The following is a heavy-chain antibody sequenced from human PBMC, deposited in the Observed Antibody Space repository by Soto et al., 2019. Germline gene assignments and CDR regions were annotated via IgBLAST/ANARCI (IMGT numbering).Heavy chain of an antibody. CDR3: ARDSGTMIATSLDV. CDR1: GGSISSGGYY. J-gene: IGHJ6*02. D-gene: IGHD3-22*01. V-gene: IGHV4-31*03. Sequence: TLSLTCTVSGGSISSGGYYWSWIRQHQGKGLEWIGYIYYSGSTYYNPSLKSRVTISVDTSKNQFSLKLSSVTAADTAVYYCARDSGTMIATSLDVWGQGTTVTVSS. CDR2: IYYSGST.